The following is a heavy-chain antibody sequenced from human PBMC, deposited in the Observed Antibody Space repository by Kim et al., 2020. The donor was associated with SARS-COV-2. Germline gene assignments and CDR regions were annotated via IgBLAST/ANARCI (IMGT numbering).Heavy chain of an antibody. J-gene: IGHJ6*02. D-gene: IGHD2-2*01. V-gene: IGHV3-11*01. Sequence: GGSLRLSCAASGFTFSDYYMSWIRQAPGKGLEWVSYISSSGSTIYYADSVKGRFTISRDNAKNSLYLQMNSLRAEDTAVYYCARGCSSTSCSFLAYGMDVWGQGTTVTVSS. CDR1: GFTFSDYY. CDR3: ARGCSSTSCSFLAYGMDV. CDR2: ISSSGSTI.